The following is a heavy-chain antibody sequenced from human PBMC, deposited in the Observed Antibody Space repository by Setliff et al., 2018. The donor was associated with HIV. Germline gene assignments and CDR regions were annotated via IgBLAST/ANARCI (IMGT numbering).Heavy chain of an antibody. CDR3: ATDDVAVVGTCEH. J-gene: IGHJ4*02. CDR2: INAGNGDT. D-gene: IGHD6-13*01. CDR1: GYTFTDYP. Sequence: GASVKVSCKASGYTFTDYPVHWVRQAPGQRLEWMGWINAGNGDTKFSEKFQGRVTITRDTSASIAYMELSRLRSEDTGVYYCATDDVAVVGTCEHWGQGTLVTVSS. V-gene: IGHV1-3*01.